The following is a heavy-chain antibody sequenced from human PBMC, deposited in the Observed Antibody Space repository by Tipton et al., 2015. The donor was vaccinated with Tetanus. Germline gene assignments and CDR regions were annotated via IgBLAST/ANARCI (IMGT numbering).Heavy chain of an antibody. CDR1: GFTFSSYS. Sequence: SLRLSCAASGFTFSSYSFNWVRQAPGKGLEWVSSITSGSDYIYYGDSVKGRFTISRDNAKSSLYPQMDSLRAGDTAVYYCARISKLAATGTGDYWGQGTLVIVSS. CDR3: ARISKLAATGTGDY. CDR2: ITSGSDYI. J-gene: IGHJ4*02. V-gene: IGHV3-21*01. D-gene: IGHD6-13*01.